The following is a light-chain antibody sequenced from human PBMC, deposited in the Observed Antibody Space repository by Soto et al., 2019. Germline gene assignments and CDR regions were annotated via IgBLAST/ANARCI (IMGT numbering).Light chain of an antibody. CDR1: SSDVGGYNY. CDR2: DVS. J-gene: IGLJ1*01. Sequence: QSVLTQPRSLSGAPGQAVTISYPGTSSDVGGYNYVSWYQQHPGKAPKLMIYDVSKRPSGVPDRFSGSKSGNTASLTISGLQAEDEADYYCCSYAGSPYVFGTGTKVTVL. V-gene: IGLV2-11*01. CDR3: CSYAGSPYV.